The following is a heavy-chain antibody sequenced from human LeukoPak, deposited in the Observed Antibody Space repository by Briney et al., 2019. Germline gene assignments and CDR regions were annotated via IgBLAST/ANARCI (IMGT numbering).Heavy chain of an antibody. CDR3: ASPGYSSGWYFDAFDI. D-gene: IGHD6-19*01. V-gene: IGHV3-30-3*01. CDR2: ISYDGSNK. CDR1: GFTFSSYA. J-gene: IGHJ3*02. Sequence: GGSLRLSCAASGFTFSSYAMHWVRQAPGKGLEWVAVISYDGSNKYYADSMKGRFTISRDNSKNTLYLQMNSLRAEDTAVYYCASPGYSSGWYFDAFDIWGQGTMVTVSS.